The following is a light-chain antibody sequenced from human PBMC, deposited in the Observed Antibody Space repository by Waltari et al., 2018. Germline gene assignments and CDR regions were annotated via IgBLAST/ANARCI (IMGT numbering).Light chain of an antibody. J-gene: IGLJ3*02. V-gene: IGLV1-40*01. CDR3: QSYDSSLGAWV. Sequence: QSVLTQPPSVSGAPGQSVTISCTGGSSNIGPYCDLHWYRLLPGAAPKLVMYGNTNRPSGVPDRFSGSKSGTSASLAIAGLQAEDEADYFCQSYDSSLGAWVFGGGTKVTVL. CDR1: SSNIGPYCD. CDR2: GNT.